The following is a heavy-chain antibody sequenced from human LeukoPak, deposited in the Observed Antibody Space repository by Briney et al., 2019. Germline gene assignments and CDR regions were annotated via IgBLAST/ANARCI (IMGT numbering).Heavy chain of an antibody. V-gene: IGHV1-2*02. D-gene: IGHD3-9*01. J-gene: IGHJ6*02. CDR1: GYTFTGYY. Sequence: ASVKVSLKSSGYTFTGYYMHWVRQAPGQGLEWMGWTNPNSGGTNYAQKFQGRVTMTRDTSISTAYMELSRLRSDDTAVYYCARADHILTGSRLGMDVWGHGTPGTVSS. CDR3: ARADHILTGSRLGMDV. CDR2: TNPNSGGT.